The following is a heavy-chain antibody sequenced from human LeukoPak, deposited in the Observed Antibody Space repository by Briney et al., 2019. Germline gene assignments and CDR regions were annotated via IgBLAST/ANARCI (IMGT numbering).Heavy chain of an antibody. Sequence: GGSLRLSCAASGFTFNTYWMNWVRQAPGKGLEWVANIKYDGSEKYYVDSVKGRFTVSRDNAKNSLYLQMNSLRAEDTAVYYCVRARGSYWGQGTLVTVSS. J-gene: IGHJ4*02. CDR2: IKYDGSEK. CDR1: GFTFNTYW. D-gene: IGHD2-15*01. CDR3: VRARGSY. V-gene: IGHV3-7*01.